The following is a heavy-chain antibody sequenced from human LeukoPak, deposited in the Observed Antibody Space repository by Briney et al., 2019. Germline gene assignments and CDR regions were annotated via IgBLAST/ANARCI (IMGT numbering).Heavy chain of an antibody. J-gene: IGHJ4*02. CDR1: GFTFSSYA. CDR3: VKDSEDGITMIVVVMAGGLVD. Sequence: GSLRLSCSASGFTFSSYAMHWVRQAPGKGLEYVSATSSNGGSTYYADSVKGRFTISRDNSKNTLYLQMSSLRAEDTAVYYCVKDSEDGITMIVVVMAGGLVDWGQGTLVTVSS. V-gene: IGHV3-64D*06. CDR2: TSSNGGST. D-gene: IGHD3-22*01.